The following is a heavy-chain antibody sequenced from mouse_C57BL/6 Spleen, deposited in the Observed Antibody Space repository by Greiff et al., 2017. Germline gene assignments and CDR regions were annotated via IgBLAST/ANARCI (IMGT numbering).Heavy chain of an antibody. J-gene: IGHJ4*01. CDR1: GYAFSSYW. CDR3: AKMGSKWGDYYDMDY. Sequence: QVQLKQSGAELVKPGASVKLSCKASGYAFSSYWMNWVKQRPGKGLEWIGQIYPGDGDTNSNRKFKGKATLTADKSASTAYMQLSSLTSEDSAVYFCAKMGSKWGDYYDMDYWGQGTSVTVSS. V-gene: IGHV1-80*01. CDR2: IYPGDGDT. D-gene: IGHD1-1*01.